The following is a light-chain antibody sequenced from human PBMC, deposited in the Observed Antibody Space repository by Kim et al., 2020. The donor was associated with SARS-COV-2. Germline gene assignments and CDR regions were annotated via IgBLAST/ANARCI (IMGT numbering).Light chain of an antibody. Sequence: TLAASVGDRVTLTCRASQSVSRWLAWYQHKPGKAPKLLIYDGSNLQSGVPSRFSGSGSGTEFTLTISSLQPDDFAIYYCQHRQTFGQGTKVDIK. CDR3: QHRQT. CDR1: QSVSRW. J-gene: IGKJ1*01. V-gene: IGKV1-5*01. CDR2: DGS.